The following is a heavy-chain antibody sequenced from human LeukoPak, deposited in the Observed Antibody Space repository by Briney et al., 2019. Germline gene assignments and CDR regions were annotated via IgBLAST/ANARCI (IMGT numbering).Heavy chain of an antibody. J-gene: IGHJ4*02. V-gene: IGHV3-23*01. CDR1: GFAFSSNA. CDR3: VRIWEGAY. D-gene: IGHD1-26*01. Sequence: GGSLRLSCAAAGFAFSSNALSWVRQAPGEGLDWVSSISVSSTTYYLDSVKGRFTISRDNSNNALFLQMNSLRAEDTAVYYCVRIWEGAYWGQGTLVTVSS. CDR2: ISVSSTT.